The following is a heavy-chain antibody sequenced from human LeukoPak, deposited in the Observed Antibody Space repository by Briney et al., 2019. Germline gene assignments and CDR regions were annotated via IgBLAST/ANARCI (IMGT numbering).Heavy chain of an antibody. V-gene: IGHV1-69*13. CDR2: IIPLFGTA. CDR3: AREWNYETSGYFFYY. D-gene: IGHD3-22*01. Sequence: ASVKVSCKASGDSFSKYGISWVRQAPGQGLEWMGGIIPLFGTANYAQKFQGRVMITAGESTSTVYMELNSLRFEDTVIYYCAREWNYETSGYFFYYWGQGTLVTVSS. CDR1: GDSFSKYG. J-gene: IGHJ4*02.